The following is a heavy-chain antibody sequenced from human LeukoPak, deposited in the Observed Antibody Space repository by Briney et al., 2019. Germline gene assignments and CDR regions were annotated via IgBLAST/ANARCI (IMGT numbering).Heavy chain of an antibody. Sequence: GGSLRLSCAASGFTFSSYSMNWVRQAPGKGLEGVSSISSSSSYIYYADSVKGRFTISRDNAKNSLYLQMNSLRAEDTAVYYCARDMTTVTTNIDYWGQGTLVTVSS. CDR2: ISSSSSYI. CDR3: ARDMTTVTTNIDY. D-gene: IGHD4-17*01. J-gene: IGHJ4*02. V-gene: IGHV3-21*01. CDR1: GFTFSSYS.